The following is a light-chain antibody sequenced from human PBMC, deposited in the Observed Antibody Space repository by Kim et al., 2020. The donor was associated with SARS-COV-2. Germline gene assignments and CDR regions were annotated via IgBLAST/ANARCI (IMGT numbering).Light chain of an antibody. J-gene: IGLJ2*01. CDR3: SSYSTSSTSVL. Sequence: QSVLTQPASVSEFPGQSITISCTGTTSDIGAYDSVSWYQQHPGKAPKLMIYDVFYRPSAVSARFSGSKSGNTASLTISGLQAEDEADYYCSSYSTSSTSVLFGGGTKLTVL. CDR2: DVF. V-gene: IGLV2-14*03. CDR1: TSDIGAYDS.